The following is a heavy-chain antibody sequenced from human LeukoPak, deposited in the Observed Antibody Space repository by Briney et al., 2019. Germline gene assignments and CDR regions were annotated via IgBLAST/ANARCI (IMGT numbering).Heavy chain of an antibody. CDR2: IRAYNDST. J-gene: IGHJ4*02. Sequence: ASVKVCCKASGYTFTSYGISWVRQAPAQGHEWVGWIRAYNDSTNYAQKPQGRVTMTTDTSTSTAYMEQRSLRSDETAVYYCAKVHYDNLTGYSYFDYWGQGTLVTVSS. D-gene: IGHD3-9*01. V-gene: IGHV1-18*01. CDR1: GYTFTSYG. CDR3: AKVHYDNLTGYSYFDY.